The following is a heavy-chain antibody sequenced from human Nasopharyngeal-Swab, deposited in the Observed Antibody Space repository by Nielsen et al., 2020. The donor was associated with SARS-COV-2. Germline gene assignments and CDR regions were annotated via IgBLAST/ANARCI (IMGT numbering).Heavy chain of an antibody. Sequence: GGSLRLSCAASGFTFSSYGMHWVRQAPGKGLEWVAVISYDGSNKYYADSVKGRFTISRDNSKNTLYLQMNSLRPEDTAVYYCAKDQDDYVWGSYRPNFDSWGQGTLVTVS. CDR1: GFTFSSYG. D-gene: IGHD3-16*02. CDR3: AKDQDDYVWGSYRPNFDS. CDR2: ISYDGSNK. J-gene: IGHJ4*02. V-gene: IGHV3-30*18.